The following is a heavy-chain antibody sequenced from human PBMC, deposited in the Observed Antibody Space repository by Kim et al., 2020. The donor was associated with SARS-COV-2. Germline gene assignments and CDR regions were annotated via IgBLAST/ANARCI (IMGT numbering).Heavy chain of an antibody. V-gene: IGHV3-33*01. Sequence: GGSLRLSCAASGFTFSSYGMHWVRQAAGKGLEWVAVIWYDGSNKYYADSVKGRFTISRHNSKNTLYLQMNSLRAEDTAVYYCARDFNVGGDYGYWGQGTL. CDR3: ARDFNVGGDYGY. CDR2: IWYDGSNK. J-gene: IGHJ4*02. D-gene: IGHD4-17*01. CDR1: GFTFSSYG.